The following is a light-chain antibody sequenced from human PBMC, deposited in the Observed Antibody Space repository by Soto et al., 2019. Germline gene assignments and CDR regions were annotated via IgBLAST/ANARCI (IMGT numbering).Light chain of an antibody. CDR2: AAS. V-gene: IGKV3-20*01. CDR1: QSLGSRK. CDR3: ELYGGSPLT. J-gene: IGKJ3*01. Sequence: EIALTQSPGTLSLSPGERATLSCRASQSLGSRKLAWYQQKPGQPPRLLIHAASTRATGIPDRFSGSGSGTDFTLTISRLEPEDFAVYFCELYGGSPLTFGPGNKVDVK.